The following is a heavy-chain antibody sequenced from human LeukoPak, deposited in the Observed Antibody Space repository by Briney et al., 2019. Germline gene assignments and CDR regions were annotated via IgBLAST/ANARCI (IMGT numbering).Heavy chain of an antibody. V-gene: IGHV5-51*01. CDR2: IYPGESDP. CDR3: ARPGYSSGWYGYYFDY. Sequence: GESLKISCKGSGYSFTSYWIGWVRQVPGKGLEWMGHIYPGESDPSYSPSFQGQLDNSADKSISTAYLQWSSVKDSDTAMYYCARPGYSSGWYGYYFDYWGQGTLVSVSP. J-gene: IGHJ4*02. CDR1: GYSFTSYW. D-gene: IGHD6-19*01.